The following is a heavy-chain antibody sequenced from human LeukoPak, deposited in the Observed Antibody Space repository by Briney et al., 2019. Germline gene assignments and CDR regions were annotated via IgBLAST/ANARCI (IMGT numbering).Heavy chain of an antibody. CDR2: IYYSGST. J-gene: IGHJ6*02. CDR3: ARVRGGSIAAAGTHYYGMDV. V-gene: IGHV4-59*08. D-gene: IGHD6-13*01. CDR1: GGSISSYY. Sequence: PSETLSLTCTVSGGSISSYYWSWIREPPGKGLEWIGYIYYSGSTNYNPSPKSRVTISVDTSKNQFSLKLSSVTAADTAVYYCARVRGGSIAAAGTHYYGMDVWGQGTTVTVSS.